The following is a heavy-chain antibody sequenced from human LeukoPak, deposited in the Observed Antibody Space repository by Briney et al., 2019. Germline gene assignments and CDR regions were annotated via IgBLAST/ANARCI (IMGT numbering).Heavy chain of an antibody. D-gene: IGHD6-19*01. Sequence: GGSLRLSCAASGFTFSDYYMSWIRRAPGKGLEWVSYISSSGSTIYYADSVKGRFTISRDNAKNSLYLQMNSLRAEDTAVYYCSTNYGWYGKDDAFDIWGQGTMVTVSS. CDR1: GFTFSDYY. V-gene: IGHV3-11*01. J-gene: IGHJ3*02. CDR3: STNYGWYGKDDAFDI. CDR2: ISSSGSTI.